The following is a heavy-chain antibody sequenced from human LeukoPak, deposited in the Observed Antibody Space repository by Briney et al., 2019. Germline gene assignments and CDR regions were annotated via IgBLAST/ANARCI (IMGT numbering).Heavy chain of an antibody. CDR2: IIPIFGTA. Sequence: ASVKVSCKASGGTFSSYAISWVRQAPGQGLEWMGGIIPIFGTANYAQKFQGRVTITADESTRTAYMELSSRRSEDTAVYYCARGRVGGAAAYFDYWGQGTLSPSPQ. CDR1: GGTFSSYA. J-gene: IGHJ4*02. V-gene: IGHV1-69*13. CDR3: ARGRVGGAAAYFDY. D-gene: IGHD6-13*01.